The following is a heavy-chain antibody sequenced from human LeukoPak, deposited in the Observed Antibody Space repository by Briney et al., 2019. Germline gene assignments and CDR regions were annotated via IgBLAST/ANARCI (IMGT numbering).Heavy chain of an antibody. CDR1: GYTFTSYD. J-gene: IGHJ1*01. CDR2: MNPNSGNT. V-gene: IGHV1-8*01. D-gene: IGHD6-13*01. Sequence: ASVNVSCKASGYTFTSYDINWVRQAPGQGLEWMGGMNPNSGNTGYAQKFQGRVSMTRDTSTSTAYMELSSLTSEDTAVYYCARGGGSSWTQRGYFQYWGQGTLVTVSS. CDR3: ARGGGSSWTQRGYFQY.